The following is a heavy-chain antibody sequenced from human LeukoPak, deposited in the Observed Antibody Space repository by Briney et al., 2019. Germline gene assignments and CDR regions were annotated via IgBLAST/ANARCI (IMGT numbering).Heavy chain of an antibody. Sequence: SETLSLTCGVSGGSISSTNWWSWVRQPPGQGLEWIGEISLTGETNYNPSLNGRVTMSLDKSRNQLSLKLTSVTAADTAVYYCVVWKGDYTVDYWGQGTLVTVSS. CDR1: GGSISSTNW. J-gene: IGHJ4*02. V-gene: IGHV4-4*02. CDR3: VVWKGDYTVDY. CDR2: ISLTGET. D-gene: IGHD4-17*01.